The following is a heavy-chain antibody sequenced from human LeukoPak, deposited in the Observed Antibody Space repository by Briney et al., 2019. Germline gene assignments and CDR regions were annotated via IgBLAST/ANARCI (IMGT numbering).Heavy chain of an antibody. J-gene: IGHJ6*03. CDR1: GYTFTSYD. CDR3: ARLARNCSGGSCYYYYYYMDV. D-gene: IGHD2-15*01. V-gene: IGHV1-8*03. Sequence: ASVKVSCKASGYTFTSYDINWVRQATGQGLEWMGWMNPNSGNTGYAQKFQGSVTITRNTSISTAYMELSSLRSEDTAVYYCARLARNCSGGSCYYYYYYMDVWGNGTTVTVSS. CDR2: MNPNSGNT.